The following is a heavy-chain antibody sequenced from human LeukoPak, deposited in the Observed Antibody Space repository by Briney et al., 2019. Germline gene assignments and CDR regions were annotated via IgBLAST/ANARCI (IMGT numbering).Heavy chain of an antibody. CDR2: INHSGST. Sequence: SETLSLTCAVYGGSFSGYYWSWIRQPPGKGLEWIGEINHSGSTNYNPSLKSRVTISIDTSKNQFSLKLSSVTAADTAVYYCARLRVRGYGYGPWEGPTWLDYWGQGTLVTVSS. J-gene: IGHJ4*02. CDR1: GGSFSGYY. CDR3: ARLRVRGYGYGPWEGPTWLDY. V-gene: IGHV4-34*01. D-gene: IGHD5-18*01.